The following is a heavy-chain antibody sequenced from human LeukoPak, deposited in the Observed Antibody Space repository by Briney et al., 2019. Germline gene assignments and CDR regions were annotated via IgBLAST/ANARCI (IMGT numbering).Heavy chain of an antibody. Sequence: ASVKVSCKASGYTFTSHDIIWVRQAPGQGLERMGWMDPKSGKADYEQKFQGRVTITRDNSITTAYMELNNLRAEDTAMYYCARGEGGAATATAYFDHWAQGALFTVSS. CDR2: MDPKSGKA. J-gene: IGHJ4*02. D-gene: IGHD2-15*01. CDR3: ARGEGGAATATAYFDH. CDR1: GYTFTSHD. V-gene: IGHV1-8*01.